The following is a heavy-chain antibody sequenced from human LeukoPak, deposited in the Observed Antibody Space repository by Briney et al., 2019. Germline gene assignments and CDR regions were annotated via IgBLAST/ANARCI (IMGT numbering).Heavy chain of an antibody. J-gene: IGHJ4*02. V-gene: IGHV3-30*02. CDR2: IRYDGSSK. CDR1: GFTFSSYG. Sequence: GGSLRLSCAASGFTFSSYGMHWVRQAPGKGLEWVAFIRYDGSSKYYADSVKGRFTISRDNSKNTLYLQMNSLRAAHTAVYYCAKVGGYCSSTSCRRDYWGQGTLGTVSS. D-gene: IGHD2-2*01. CDR3: AKVGGYCSSTSCRRDY.